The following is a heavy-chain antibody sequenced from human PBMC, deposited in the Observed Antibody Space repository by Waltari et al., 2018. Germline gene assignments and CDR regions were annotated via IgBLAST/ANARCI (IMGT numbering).Heavy chain of an antibody. CDR3: AKDRNHEDWFDP. V-gene: IGHV3-30*18. Sequence: QVQLVESGGGVVQPGRSLRLSCAASGFTFSSDGMHWVRQAPGKGLEWVAVISYDGSNKYYADSVKGRFTISRDNSKNTLYLQMNSLRAEDTAVYYCAKDRNHEDWFDPWGQGTLVTVSS. J-gene: IGHJ5*02. CDR1: GFTFSSDG. CDR2: ISYDGSNK.